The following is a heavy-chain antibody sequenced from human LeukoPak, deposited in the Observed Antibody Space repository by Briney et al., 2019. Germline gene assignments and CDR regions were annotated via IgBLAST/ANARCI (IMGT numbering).Heavy chain of an antibody. V-gene: IGHV3-21*01. CDR3: ARAENLVVPAASFDY. J-gene: IGHJ4*02. D-gene: IGHD2-2*01. CDR1: GFTFSSYS. Sequence: GGSLRLSCAASGFTFSSYSMNWVRQAPGKGLEWVSSTSSSSSYIYYADSVKGRFTISRANAKNSLYLQMNSLRAEDTAVYYCARAENLVVPAASFDYWGQGTLVTVSS. CDR2: TSSSSSYI.